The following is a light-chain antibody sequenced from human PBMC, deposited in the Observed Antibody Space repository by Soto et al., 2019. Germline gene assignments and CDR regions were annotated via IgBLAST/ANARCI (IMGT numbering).Light chain of an antibody. V-gene: IGKV2-30*01. J-gene: IGKJ2*01. Sequence: DVVLTQSPLSLPVTLGQPASISCRSDESLVYYNGETYLNWFQQRPGQSPRRLISKVSNRDSGVPDRFSGSVSGTDFTLKISRVEAEDVGLYYCMQGSHWPYTFGQGTKVEIK. CDR1: ESLVYYNGETY. CDR2: KVS. CDR3: MQGSHWPYT.